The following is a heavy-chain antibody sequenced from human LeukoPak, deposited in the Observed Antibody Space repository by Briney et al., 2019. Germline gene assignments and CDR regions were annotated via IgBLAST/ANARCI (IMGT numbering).Heavy chain of an antibody. J-gene: IGHJ6*03. Sequence: GGSLRLSCAASGFTFSSYSMNWVRQAPGKGLEWVSSISSSSSYIYYADSVKGRFTISRDNAKNSLYLQMNSLRAEDTAVYYCARHEYYYDSSGYYYYYYYMDVWGKGTTVTISS. CDR1: GFTFSSYS. V-gene: IGHV3-21*01. CDR3: ARHEYYYDSSGYYYYYYYMDV. D-gene: IGHD3-22*01. CDR2: ISSSSSYI.